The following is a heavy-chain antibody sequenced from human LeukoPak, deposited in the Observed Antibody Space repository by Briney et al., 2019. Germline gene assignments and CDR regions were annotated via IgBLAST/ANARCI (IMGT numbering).Heavy chain of an antibody. CDR2: INSAGSST. J-gene: IGHJ4*02. Sequence: PGGSLRLSCAASGFTFSCYWMHWVRQAPGKGLVWVSRINSAGSSTSYADSVKGRFTISRDNAKNTLYLQMNSLRAEDTAVYYFARESPTYYDFWSAYSYYFDSWGQGTLGTVSS. V-gene: IGHV3-74*01. CDR3: ARESPTYYDFWSAYSYYFDS. D-gene: IGHD3-3*01. CDR1: GFTFSCYW.